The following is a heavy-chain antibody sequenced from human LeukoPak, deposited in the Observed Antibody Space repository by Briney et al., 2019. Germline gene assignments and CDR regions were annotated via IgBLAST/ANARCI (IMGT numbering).Heavy chain of an antibody. CDR2: IYYSGST. Sequence: PSETLSLTCTVSGGSISSGGYYWSWIHQHPGKGLEWIGYIYYSGSTYYNPSLKSRVTISVDTSKNQFSLKLSSVTAADTAVYYCARYCSGGPRRAWFDPWGQGTLVTVSS. V-gene: IGHV4-31*03. D-gene: IGHD2-15*01. J-gene: IGHJ5*02. CDR1: GGSISSGGYY. CDR3: ARYCSGGPRRAWFDP.